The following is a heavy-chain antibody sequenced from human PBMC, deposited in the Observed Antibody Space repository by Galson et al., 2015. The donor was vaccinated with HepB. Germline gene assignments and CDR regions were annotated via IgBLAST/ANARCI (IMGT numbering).Heavy chain of an antibody. CDR2: ISSSGSTI. V-gene: IGHV3-11*01. D-gene: IGHD4-17*01. Sequence: SLRLSCAASGFTFSDYYMNWIRQAPGKGLEWVSYISSSGSTIYYADSVKGRFTISRDNAKNSLYLQMNSLGAGDTAVYYCARDLLHKLVVGGDYSGWGQGTLVTVSS. CDR3: ARDLLHKLVVGGDYSG. J-gene: IGHJ4*02. CDR1: GFTFSDYY.